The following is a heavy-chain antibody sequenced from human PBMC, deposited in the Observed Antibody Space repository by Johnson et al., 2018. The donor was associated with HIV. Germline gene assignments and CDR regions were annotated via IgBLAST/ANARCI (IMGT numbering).Heavy chain of an antibody. CDR2: IYSGGST. Sequence: VQLVESGGGVVQPGGSLRLSCAVSGFTVSTKYMTWVRQAQGKGLEWVSVIYSGGSTYYADSVKGRFTISRDHSKNTLYLQMNSLRAEDTVVFYCARASLARGGKIRAFDIWGQGTMVTGSS. CDR3: ARASLARGGKIRAFDI. J-gene: IGHJ3*02. V-gene: IGHV3-66*01. CDR1: GFTVSTKY. D-gene: IGHD4-23*01.